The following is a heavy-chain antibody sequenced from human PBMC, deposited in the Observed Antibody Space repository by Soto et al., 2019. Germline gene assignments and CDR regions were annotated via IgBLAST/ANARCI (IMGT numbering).Heavy chain of an antibody. CDR3: ARETHSGYDWRAFGY. V-gene: IGHV3-7*04. CDR1: GFTFSSYW. Sequence: EVQLVESGGGLVQPGGSLRLSCAASGFTFSSYWMSWVRQAPGKGLEWVANIKQDGSEKYYVDSVKGRFTISRDNAKNSLYLQMNSLRAEDTAVYYCARETHSGYDWRAFGYWGQGTLVTVSS. J-gene: IGHJ4*02. CDR2: IKQDGSEK. D-gene: IGHD5-12*01.